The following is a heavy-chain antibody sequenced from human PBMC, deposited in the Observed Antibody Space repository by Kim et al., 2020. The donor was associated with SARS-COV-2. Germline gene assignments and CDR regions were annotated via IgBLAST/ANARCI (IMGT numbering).Heavy chain of an antibody. J-gene: IGHJ6*02. V-gene: IGHV3-66*01. CDR2: IYSGGST. D-gene: IGHD2-15*01. CDR1: GFTVSSDY. Sequence: GGSLRLSCAASGFTVSSDYMSWVRQAPGKGLEWVSLIYSGGSTYYADSVKGRFTISRDTSKNTLYLQMSSLRAEDTAVYYCARGGGNPFYYGMDVCGPG. CDR3: ARGGGNPFYYGMDV.